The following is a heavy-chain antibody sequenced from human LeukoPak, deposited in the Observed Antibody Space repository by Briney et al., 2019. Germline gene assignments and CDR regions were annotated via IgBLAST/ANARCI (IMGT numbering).Heavy chain of an antibody. CDR2: INPNSGVT. V-gene: IGHV1-2*02. D-gene: IGHD3-10*01. CDR3: ATGPNIYGSGRSYYDP. CDR1: GHTFTDYY. J-gene: IGHJ5*02. Sequence: ASVRVSCKASGHTFTDYYIHWVRLAPGQGLEWMGWINPNSGVTNYAQKLQGRVTVARDTSIRTVYMELTRLTSDDTAVYYCATGPNIYGSGRSYYDPWGQGTLVTVSS.